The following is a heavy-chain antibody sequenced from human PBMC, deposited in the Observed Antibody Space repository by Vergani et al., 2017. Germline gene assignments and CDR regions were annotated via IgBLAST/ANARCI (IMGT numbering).Heavy chain of an antibody. D-gene: IGHD2-2*01. CDR3: AREVRGCSRTSCSPYYFDY. V-gene: IGHV1-18*01. CDR2: ISAYNGNT. J-gene: IGHJ4*02. Sequence: QVQLVQSGAEVKKPGASVKVSCKASGYTFTSYGITWVRQAPGQRLEWMGWISAYNGNTDYEQNLQDRVTMTTDTSTNTAYMELRSLRSDDTAVYYCAREVRGCSRTSCSPYYFDYWGQGTLVTVSS. CDR1: GYTFTSYG.